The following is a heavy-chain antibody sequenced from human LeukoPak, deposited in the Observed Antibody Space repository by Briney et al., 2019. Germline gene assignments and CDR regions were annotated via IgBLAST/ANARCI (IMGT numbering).Heavy chain of an antibody. CDR3: ARVGVRGPSPVGYFDY. V-gene: IGHV3-21*01. D-gene: IGHD3-10*01. J-gene: IGHJ4*02. CDR2: ISSSSNYI. CDR1: GFTFNTYS. Sequence: GGSLRLSCAASGFTFNTYSMNWVRQAPGKGLEWVSSISSSSNYIYYADSVKGRFTISRDNAKNSLYLQMNSLRAEDTAVYYCARVGVRGPSPVGYFDYWGQGALVTVSS.